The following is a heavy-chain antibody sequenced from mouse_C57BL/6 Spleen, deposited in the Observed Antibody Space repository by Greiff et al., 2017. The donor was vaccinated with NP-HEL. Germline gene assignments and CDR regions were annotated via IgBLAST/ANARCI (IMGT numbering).Heavy chain of an antibody. CDR1: GYAFSSSW. CDR3: ATYYYGSSYLAY. CDR2: IYPGDGDT. D-gene: IGHD1-1*01. V-gene: IGHV1-82*01. Sequence: QVQLKQSGPELVKPGASVKISCKASGYAFSSSWMNWVKQRPGKGLEWIGRIYPGDGDTNYNGKFKGKATLTADKSSSTAYMQLSSLTSEDSAVYFCATYYYGSSYLAYWGQGTLVTVSA. J-gene: IGHJ3*01.